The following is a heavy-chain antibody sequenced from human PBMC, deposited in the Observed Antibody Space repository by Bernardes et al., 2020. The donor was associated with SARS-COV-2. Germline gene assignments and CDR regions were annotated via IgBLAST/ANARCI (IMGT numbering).Heavy chain of an antibody. CDR2: IYPGDSDT. J-gene: IGHJ6*02. V-gene: IGHV5-51*01. CDR1: GYSFSSYW. CDR3: ARGSSGWSYGVDV. D-gene: IGHD6-19*01. Sequence: GESLKISCKASGYSFSSYWIGWVRQVPGKGLEWMGIIYPGDSDTRYSPSFQGQVTISADKSISTAHLQWSSLKASDTAMYYCARGSSGWSYGVDVWGQGTTVTVSS.